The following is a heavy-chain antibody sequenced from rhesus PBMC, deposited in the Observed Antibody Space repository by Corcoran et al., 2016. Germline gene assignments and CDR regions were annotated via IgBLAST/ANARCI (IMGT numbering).Heavy chain of an antibody. J-gene: IGHJ4*01. Sequence: QVQLQESGPGLVKPSETLSLTCAVSGYSIGSGYVWSWIRQPPGKGLEWIGYIGGSSGSTNYNPSLKSRVTISKDTSKNQCSLKLSSVTAADTAVYYCARSQSSGWYYGYWGQGVLVTVSS. D-gene: IGHD6-31*01. CDR3: ARSQSSGWYYGY. V-gene: IGHV4-127*01. CDR1: GYSIGSGYV. CDR2: IGGSSGST.